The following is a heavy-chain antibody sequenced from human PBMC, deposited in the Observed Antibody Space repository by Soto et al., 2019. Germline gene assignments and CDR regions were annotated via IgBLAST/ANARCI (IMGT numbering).Heavy chain of an antibody. CDR1: GYSFTAYW. V-gene: IGHV5-10-1*01. D-gene: IGHD2-2*01. Sequence: GESQKISCQASGYSFTAYWLTWVRQMPGKGLEWMATIDPSDSYVDYSPSFRGHVTFSVDRSITTVYLQWNSLKASDSAMYFCTRRASSSFYHFDFWGQGALVTVSS. CDR2: IDPSDSYV. J-gene: IGHJ4*02. CDR3: TRRASSSFYHFDF.